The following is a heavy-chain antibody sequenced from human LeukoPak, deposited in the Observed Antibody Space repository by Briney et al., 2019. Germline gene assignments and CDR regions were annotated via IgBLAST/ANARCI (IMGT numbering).Heavy chain of an antibody. Sequence: GGSLRLSCATSRFTFSSYAMSWVRQAPGKGLEWVSAISAGGGATYYADSVKGRCTISRDNSKNTLYLQMNSLRADDTAVYYCAKDASGSPYYFDYWGQGTLVTVSS. CDR2: ISAGGGAT. CDR1: RFTFSSYA. CDR3: AKDASGSPYYFDY. V-gene: IGHV3-23*01. J-gene: IGHJ4*02. D-gene: IGHD3-10*01.